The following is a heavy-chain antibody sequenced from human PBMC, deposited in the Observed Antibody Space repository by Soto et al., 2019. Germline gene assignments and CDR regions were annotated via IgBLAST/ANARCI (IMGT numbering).Heavy chain of an antibody. CDR1: GFTFSSHG. J-gene: IGHJ3*01. Sequence: EAQLLESGGDWAQPGGSLRLSCAASGFTFSSHGMSWVRQAPGKGLEWIAGLSRGGGTTYYADSVKGRFTIFRDNSKNTVDLIMNSLTVEDTALYYCAKDGQYRTDGLDVWGHGTMVTVS. D-gene: IGHD6-6*01. V-gene: IGHV3-23*01. CDR2: LSRGGGTT. CDR3: AKDGQYRTDGLDV.